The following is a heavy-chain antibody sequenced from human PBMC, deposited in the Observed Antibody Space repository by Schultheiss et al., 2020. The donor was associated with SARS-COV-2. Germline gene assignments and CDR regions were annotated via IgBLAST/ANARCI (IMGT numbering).Heavy chain of an antibody. J-gene: IGHJ4*02. CDR1: GGSFSGYY. Sequence: SETLSLTCAVYGGSFSGYYWSWIRQHPGKGLEWIGYIYYSGSTNYNPSLKSRVTISVDTSKNQFSLKLSSVTAADTAVYYCARAHSGSYYGYYFDYWGQGTLVTVSS. CDR2: IYYSGST. CDR3: ARAHSGSYYGYYFDY. D-gene: IGHD1-26*01. V-gene: IGHV4-59*01.